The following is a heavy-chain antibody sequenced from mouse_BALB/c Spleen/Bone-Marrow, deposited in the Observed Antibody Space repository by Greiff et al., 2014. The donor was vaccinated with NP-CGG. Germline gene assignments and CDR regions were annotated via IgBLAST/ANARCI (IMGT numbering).Heavy chain of an antibody. Sequence: EVHLVESGPELVKPGASVKMSCKASGYTFTSYVLHWVKQKPGQGLEWIGCINPYNDGTKSNEKFKGKATLTSDKSSSTAYMELSSLTSEDSAVYYCAREDGYYGMDYWGQGTSVTVSS. CDR2: INPYNDGT. D-gene: IGHD2-3*01. CDR1: GYTFTSYV. J-gene: IGHJ4*01. V-gene: IGHV1-14*01. CDR3: AREDGYYGMDY.